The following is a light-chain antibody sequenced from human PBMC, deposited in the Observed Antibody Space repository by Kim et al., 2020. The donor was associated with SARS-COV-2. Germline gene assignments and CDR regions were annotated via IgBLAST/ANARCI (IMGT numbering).Light chain of an antibody. CDR3: SSYSGSTTM. Sequence: PGQAMNISCTGTGMNVGGDRYVSWYQQNPGKVPQLMIYDFTKRPSGVSARFSGSRSGNTASLTISGLQAEDEADYYCSSYSGSTTMFGGGTKLTVL. CDR2: DFT. CDR1: GMNVGGDRY. J-gene: IGLJ3*02. V-gene: IGLV2-14*03.